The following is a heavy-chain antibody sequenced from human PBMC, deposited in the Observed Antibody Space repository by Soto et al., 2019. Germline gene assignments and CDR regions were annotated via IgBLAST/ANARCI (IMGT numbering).Heavy chain of an antibody. CDR1: GASISSGDSY. CDR3: AREPYCTSATCFIHFDS. Sequence: QVQLQESGPGLVKPSQTLSLTCAVSGASISSGDSYWSLIRQRPGKGLEWIGYIFHTGSTYYNPSLKSRVTISLDSSKNQFSLKLTSATAADTAVYFCAREPYCTSATCFIHFDSWGQGSLVTVSS. J-gene: IGHJ4*02. D-gene: IGHD2-2*01. V-gene: IGHV4-31*11. CDR2: IFHTGST.